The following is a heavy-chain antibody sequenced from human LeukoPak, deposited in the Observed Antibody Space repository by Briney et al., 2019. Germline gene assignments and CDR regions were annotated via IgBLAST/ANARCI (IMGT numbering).Heavy chain of an antibody. Sequence: SETLSLTCTVSGGSISSSSYYWGWIRQPPGKGLEWIGSIYYSGSTYYNPSLKSRVTISVDTSKNQFSLKLSSVTAADTAVYYCARHGLSYDYVWGSYRHRHFDYWGQGTLVTASS. CDR1: GGSISSSSYY. CDR3: ARHGLSYDYVWGSYRHRHFDY. CDR2: IYYSGST. V-gene: IGHV4-39*01. J-gene: IGHJ4*02. D-gene: IGHD3-16*02.